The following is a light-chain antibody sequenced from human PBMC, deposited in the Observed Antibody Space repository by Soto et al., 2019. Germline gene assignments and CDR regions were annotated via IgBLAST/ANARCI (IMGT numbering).Light chain of an antibody. J-gene: IGKJ3*01. V-gene: IGKV4-1*01. CDR2: WAS. CDR1: QSVLYSSNNKNY. CDR3: QQYYITPLT. Sequence: DIVMTQSPDSLAVSLGERATINCKSSQSVLYSSNNKNYLAWYQQKPGQPPKLLIYWASTRESGVPDRFSGSGSGTDFTLTISSLQAEDGAGYYCQQYYITPLTFGPGTKVDIK.